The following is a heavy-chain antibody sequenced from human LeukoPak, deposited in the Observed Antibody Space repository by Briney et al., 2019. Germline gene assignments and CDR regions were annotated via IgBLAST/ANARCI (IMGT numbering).Heavy chain of an antibody. CDR1: GFTFSSYS. V-gene: IGHV3-21*01. CDR3: ARVEATTRPFDY. Sequence: PGGSLRLSCAASGFTFSSYSINWVRQAPGKGLEWVSSISSSSSYIYYADSVKGRFTISRDNAKNSLYLQMNSLRAEDTAVYYCARVEATTRPFDYWGQGTLVTVSS. CDR2: ISSSSSYI. D-gene: IGHD4-11*01. J-gene: IGHJ4*02.